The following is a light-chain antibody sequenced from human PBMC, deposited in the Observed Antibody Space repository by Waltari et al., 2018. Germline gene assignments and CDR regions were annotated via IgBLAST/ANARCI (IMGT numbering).Light chain of an antibody. CDR1: QSVSSY. CDR3: QQRGT. Sequence: EIVLTQSPATLSLSPGERATLSCRASQSVSSYLAWYQQKPGQAPRRLIYDASNRATGIPARFSGSGSGTDVTLTISSLEPEDFAVYYCQQRGTFGPGTKVDIK. V-gene: IGKV3-11*01. CDR2: DAS. J-gene: IGKJ3*01.